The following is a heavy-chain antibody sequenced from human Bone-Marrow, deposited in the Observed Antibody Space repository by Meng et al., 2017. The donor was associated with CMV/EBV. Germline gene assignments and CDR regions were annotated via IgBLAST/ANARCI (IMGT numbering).Heavy chain of an antibody. D-gene: IGHD3-16*01. V-gene: IGHV3-7*01. CDR2: IKQDGSEK. J-gene: IGHJ4*02. CDR3: AREGGGNLDY. Sequence: GESLKISCAASGLTFSSYWMNWVRQAPGKGLEWVANIKQDGSEKYYVDSVKGRFTISRDNAKNSLYLQMNNLRDEDTAVYYCAREGGGNLDYWGQGTLVTVSS. CDR1: GLTFSSYW.